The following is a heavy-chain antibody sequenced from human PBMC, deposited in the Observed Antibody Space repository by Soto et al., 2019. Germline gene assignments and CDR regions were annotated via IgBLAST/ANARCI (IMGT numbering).Heavy chain of an antibody. D-gene: IGHD1-1*01. CDR2: IYDSGNT. Sequence: SETLSLTCGVSGDSITTYKWWTWVRQTPGKGLEWIGEIYDSGNTRYNPSLKSRVTISKDTAKNELSLKFNSVTVADTAVYYCATSQLGEYYYAMDIGGQGTTVTVSS. CDR3: ATSQLGEYYYAMDI. CDR1: GDSITTYKW. J-gene: IGHJ6*02. V-gene: IGHV4-4*02.